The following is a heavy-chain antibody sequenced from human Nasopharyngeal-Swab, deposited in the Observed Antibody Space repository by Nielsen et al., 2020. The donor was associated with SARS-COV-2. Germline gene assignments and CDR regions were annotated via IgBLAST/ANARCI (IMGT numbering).Heavy chain of an antibody. J-gene: IGHJ6*02. CDR1: GYSFTSYW. CDR2: IYPGDSDT. Sequence: GSLKISCKGSGYSFTSYWIGWVRQMPGKGLEWMGIIYPGDSDTRYSPSFQGQVTISADKSISTAYLQWSSLKASDTAMYYCARQWGYYGSGSHVYYGMDVWGQGTTVTVSS. D-gene: IGHD3-10*01. CDR3: ARQWGYYGSGSHVYYGMDV. V-gene: IGHV5-51*01.